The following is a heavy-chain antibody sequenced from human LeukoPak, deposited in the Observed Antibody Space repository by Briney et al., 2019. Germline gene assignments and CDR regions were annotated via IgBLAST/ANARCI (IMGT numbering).Heavy chain of an antibody. CDR2: IIPILGIA. D-gene: IGHD3-22*01. V-gene: IGHV1-69*04. Sequence: ASVKVSCKASGGTFSSYAISWVRQAPGQGLEWMGRIIPILGIANYAQKFQGRVTITADKSTSTAYMELSSLRSEDTAVYYCARDELPPYYYDSSGYYHVISPLDYWGQGTLVTVSS. J-gene: IGHJ4*02. CDR1: GGTFSSYA. CDR3: ARDELPPYYYDSSGYYHVISPLDY.